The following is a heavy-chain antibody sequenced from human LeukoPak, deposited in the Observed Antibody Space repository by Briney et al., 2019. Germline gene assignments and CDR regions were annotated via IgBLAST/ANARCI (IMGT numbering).Heavy chain of an antibody. D-gene: IGHD5-18*01. V-gene: IGHV3-23*01. J-gene: IGHJ4*02. CDR3: AKGRVYSYGLFDY. Sequence: PGGSLRLSCAASGFTSSSYAMSWVRQAPGKGLEWVSAISGSGGSTYYADSVKGRFTISRDNSKNTLYLQMNSLRAEDTAVYYCAKGRVYSYGLFDYWGQGTLVTVSS. CDR1: GFTSSSYA. CDR2: ISGSGGST.